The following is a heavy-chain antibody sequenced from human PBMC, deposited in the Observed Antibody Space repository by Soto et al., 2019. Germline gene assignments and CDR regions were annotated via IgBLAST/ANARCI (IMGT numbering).Heavy chain of an antibody. CDR1: GFTFSSYS. CDR2: ISSSSSYI. D-gene: IGHD6-13*01. J-gene: IGHJ5*02. CDR3: ARYPGYSSSWFSWFDP. V-gene: IGHV3-21*01. Sequence: EVQLVESGGGLVKPGGSLRLSCAASGFTFSSYSMNWVRQAPGKGLEWVSSISSSSSYIYYADSVKGRFTISRDNAKNSMYLQMNSLRAEDTAVYYCARYPGYSSSWFSWFDPWGQGTLVTVSS.